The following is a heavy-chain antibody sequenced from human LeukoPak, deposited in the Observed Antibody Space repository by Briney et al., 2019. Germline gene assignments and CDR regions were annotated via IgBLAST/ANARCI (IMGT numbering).Heavy chain of an antibody. Sequence: GGSLRLSCAASGFTFSSYAMSWVRQATGKGLEWVSAISTSGGSSYYADSVKGRFTISRGNSKNTLYLQMNSLRAEDTAVYYCAKDLGAGSGPYPFDYWGQGTLVTVSS. D-gene: IGHD1-26*01. J-gene: IGHJ4*02. CDR3: AKDLGAGSGPYPFDY. CDR1: GFTFSSYA. CDR2: ISTSGGSS. V-gene: IGHV3-23*01.